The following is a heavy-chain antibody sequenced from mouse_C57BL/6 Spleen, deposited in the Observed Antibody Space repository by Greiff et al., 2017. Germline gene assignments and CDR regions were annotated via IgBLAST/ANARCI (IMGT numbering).Heavy chain of an antibody. J-gene: IGHJ4*01. Sequence: EVQRVESGGGLVKPGGSLKLSCAASGFTFSDYGMHWVRQAPEKGLEWVAYISSGSSTIYYADTVKGRFTISRDNAKNTLFLQMTSLRSEDTAMYYCARWDYYGSSYGYAMDYWGQGTSVTVSS. CDR1: GFTFSDYG. CDR3: ARWDYYGSSYGYAMDY. CDR2: ISSGSSTI. D-gene: IGHD1-1*01. V-gene: IGHV5-17*01.